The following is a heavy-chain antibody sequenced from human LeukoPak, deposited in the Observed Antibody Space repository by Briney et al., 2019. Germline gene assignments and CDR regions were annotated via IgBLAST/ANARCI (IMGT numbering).Heavy chain of an antibody. V-gene: IGHV4-39*07. CDR1: GDSISSSSSY. D-gene: IGHD6-19*01. Sequence: SETLSLTCSVSGDSISSSSSYWGWIRQPPGKGLEWIGSIYHSGSTYYNPSLKSRVTISVDTSKNQFSLKLSSVTAADTAVYYCATLVAGTRIDYWGQGTLVTVSS. CDR3: ATLVAGTRIDY. CDR2: IYHSGST. J-gene: IGHJ4*02.